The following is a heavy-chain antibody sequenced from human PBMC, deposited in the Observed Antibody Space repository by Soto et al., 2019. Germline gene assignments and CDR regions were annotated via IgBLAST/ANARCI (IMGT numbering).Heavy chain of an antibody. CDR2: IYYSGST. Sequence: SETLSLTCTVSGASISSGGYYWSWIRQHPGKGLEWIGYIYYSGSTYYNPSLKSRVTISVDTSKNQFSLKLSSVTAADTAVYYCAARRSGYDWANDYWGQGTLVTSPQ. CDR1: GASISSGGYY. J-gene: IGHJ4*02. D-gene: IGHD5-12*01. CDR3: AARRSGYDWANDY. V-gene: IGHV4-31*03.